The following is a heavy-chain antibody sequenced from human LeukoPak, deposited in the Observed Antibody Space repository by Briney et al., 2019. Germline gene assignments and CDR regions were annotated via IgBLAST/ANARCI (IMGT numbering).Heavy chain of an antibody. CDR2: IYSGGST. J-gene: IGHJ2*01. Sequence: GGSLRLSCAASGFTVSTNYMNWVRQAPGKGLEWVSVIYSGGSTYYADSVKGRFTISRDNSKNTLYLQMNSLRAEDTAVYYCARSGLTSWFFDLWGRGTLVTVSS. V-gene: IGHV3-53*01. CDR1: GFTVSTNY. D-gene: IGHD1-14*01. CDR3: ARSGLTSWFFDL.